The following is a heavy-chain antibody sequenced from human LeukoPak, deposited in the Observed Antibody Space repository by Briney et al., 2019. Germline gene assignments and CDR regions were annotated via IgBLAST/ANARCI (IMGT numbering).Heavy chain of an antibody. V-gene: IGHV3-33*08. CDR3: ATDRRSSSSSHYFEN. Sequence: GGSLRLSCAASGFTFSSYAMSWVRQAPGKGLEWVAIIWYDGSNKYYTDSVKGRFTISRDNSKNMLYLQMNSLRAEDTAVYYCATDRRSSSSSHYFENWGQGTLVTVSS. CDR2: IWYDGSNK. D-gene: IGHD6-6*01. J-gene: IGHJ4*02. CDR1: GFTFSSYA.